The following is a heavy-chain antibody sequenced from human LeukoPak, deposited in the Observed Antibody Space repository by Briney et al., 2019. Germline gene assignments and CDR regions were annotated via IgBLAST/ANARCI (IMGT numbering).Heavy chain of an antibody. CDR1: GFTFSKYG. CDR3: AGDYGEYYYGMDV. D-gene: IGHD4-17*01. CDR2: IWYDGSNK. J-gene: IGHJ6*02. V-gene: IGHV3-33*01. Sequence: PGGSLIHSLAANGFTFSKYGMHWVRQAPRKGLEWVAVIWYDGSNKCYADSVKGRFTISRDNSKNTLYLQMNSLRAEDTAVYYCAGDYGEYYYGMDVWGQGTTSPFP.